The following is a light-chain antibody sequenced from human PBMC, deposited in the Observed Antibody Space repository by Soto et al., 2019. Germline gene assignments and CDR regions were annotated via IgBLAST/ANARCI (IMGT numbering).Light chain of an antibody. CDR2: EVN. J-gene: IGLJ2*01. CDR3: CSYAGSYSI. Sequence: QSVLTQPRSVSGSPEQSVTISCTGTTSDVGGYNYVSWYQQYPVKAPKLIISEVNKRPSGVPDRFSGSKSGNTASLTISGLQAEDEADYYCCSYAGSYSIFGGGTKLTVL. CDR1: TSDVGGYNY. V-gene: IGLV2-11*01.